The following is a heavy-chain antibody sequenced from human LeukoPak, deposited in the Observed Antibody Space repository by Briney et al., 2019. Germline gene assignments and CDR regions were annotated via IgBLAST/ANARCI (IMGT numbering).Heavy chain of an antibody. J-gene: IGHJ4*02. Sequence: SETLSLTCAVYGGSFSGYYWSWIRQPPGKGLEWIGEINHSGGTNYNPSLKSRVTISVDTSKNQFSLKLSSVTAADTAVYYCASPEAVAGTYGYWGQGTLVTVSS. CDR3: ASPEAVAGTYGY. CDR2: INHSGGT. D-gene: IGHD6-19*01. CDR1: GGSFSGYY. V-gene: IGHV4-34*01.